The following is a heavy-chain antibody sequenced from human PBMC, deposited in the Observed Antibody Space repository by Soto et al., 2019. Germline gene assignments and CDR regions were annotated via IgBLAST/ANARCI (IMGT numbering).Heavy chain of an antibody. Sequence: PGESLKISCKGSGYSFTTYWIGWVRQMPGKGLEGMVIIYPSDSYTNYSPSFQGHVTISADKSISTAYLQWSSLKASDTAMYYCARLWFGEYSYGMDVWGQGTTVTVS. CDR1: GYSFTTYW. J-gene: IGHJ6*02. CDR3: ARLWFGEYSYGMDV. CDR2: IYPSDSYT. D-gene: IGHD3-10*01. V-gene: IGHV5-10-1*01.